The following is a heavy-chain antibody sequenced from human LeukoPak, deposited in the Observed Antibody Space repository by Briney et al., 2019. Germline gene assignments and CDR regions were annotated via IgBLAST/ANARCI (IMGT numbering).Heavy chain of an antibody. V-gene: IGHV3-30*18. CDR3: AKSMALWFGSPGFDY. CDR1: GFTSSSYG. D-gene: IGHD3-10*01. Sequence: SLRLSTAAYGFTSSSYGVYWLRQAPGKRLECVAVISYDGSNKYYADSVKGRFTISRDNSKNTLYLQMNSLRAEDTAVYYCAKSMALWFGSPGFDYWGQGTLVTVSS. CDR2: ISYDGSNK. J-gene: IGHJ4*02.